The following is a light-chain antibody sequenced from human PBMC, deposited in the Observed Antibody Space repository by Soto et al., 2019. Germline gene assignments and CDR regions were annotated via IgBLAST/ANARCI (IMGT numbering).Light chain of an antibody. CDR1: QDVSSN. Sequence: EMVVTQSPATLSVSPGERATLSCRASQDVSSNLAWYQQKPGQAPSLLIYGASTRATGTPARFSGSGSGTEFSLTISSLQSEDYAVYFWQQYIRWPLTFGLGTKVEI. CDR2: GAS. V-gene: IGKV3-15*01. CDR3: QQYIRWPLT. J-gene: IGKJ4*01.